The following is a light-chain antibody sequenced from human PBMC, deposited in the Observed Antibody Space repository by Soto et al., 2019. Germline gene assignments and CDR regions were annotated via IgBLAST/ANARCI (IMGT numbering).Light chain of an antibody. Sequence: QSVVTQPPSASGAPGQTVTISCTGTSSDVGGYNYVSWYQQHPGKAPNLMIYEVSERPSGVPDRFSGSKSSNTASLTVSGLQAEDEAYYCCSSHLGTNHSRLGTG. CDR2: EVS. CDR3: SSHLGTNHSR. V-gene: IGLV2-8*01. CDR1: SSDVGGYNY. J-gene: IGLJ1*01.